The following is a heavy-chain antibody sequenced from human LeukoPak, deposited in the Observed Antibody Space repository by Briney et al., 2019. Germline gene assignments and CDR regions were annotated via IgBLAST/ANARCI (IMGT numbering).Heavy chain of an antibody. CDR2: ISGSGDYT. Sequence: LSGGSLRLSCAASGFTFSTCAMSWVRQAPGKGLEWVSAISGSGDYTFYADSVRGRFTISRDNSKDTLHLQMNSLRADDTALYYCAKVVTPGSWPYTMDVWGQGTTVTASS. D-gene: IGHD6-13*01. CDR3: AKVVTPGSWPYTMDV. J-gene: IGHJ6*02. CDR1: GFTFSTCA. V-gene: IGHV3-23*01.